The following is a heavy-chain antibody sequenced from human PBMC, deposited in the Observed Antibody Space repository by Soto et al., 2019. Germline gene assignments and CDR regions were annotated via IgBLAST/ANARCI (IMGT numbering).Heavy chain of an antibody. CDR1: GGSISSGGYY. D-gene: IGHD2-2*03. Sequence: QVQLQESGPGLVKPSQTLSLTCTVSGGSISSGGYYWSWIRQHPGKGLEWIGYIYYSGSTYYNPSLKSRVTISVDTSKNQFSLKLSSVTAADTAVYYCARVDIVVVPAAMPAQNVAFDIWGQGTMVTVSS. CDR3: ARVDIVVVPAAMPAQNVAFDI. CDR2: IYYSGST. J-gene: IGHJ3*02. V-gene: IGHV4-31*03.